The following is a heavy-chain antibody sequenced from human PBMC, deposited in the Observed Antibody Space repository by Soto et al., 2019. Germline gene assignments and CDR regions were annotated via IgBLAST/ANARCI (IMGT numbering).Heavy chain of an antibody. V-gene: IGHV4-30-4*01. CDR1: GGSISSGDYY. CDR2: IYYSGST. J-gene: IGHJ4*02. Sequence: SETLSLTCTVSGGSISSGDYYWSWIRQPPGKGLEWIGYIYYSGSTYYNPSLKSRVTISVDTSKNQFSLKLSSVTAADTAVYYCARGRMVRGVFDYWGQGTLVTVS. D-gene: IGHD3-10*01. CDR3: ARGRMVRGVFDY.